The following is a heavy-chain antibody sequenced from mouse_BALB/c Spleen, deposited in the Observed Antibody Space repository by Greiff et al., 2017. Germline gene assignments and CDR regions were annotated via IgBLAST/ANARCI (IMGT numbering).Heavy chain of an antibody. Sequence: EVQLQESGAELVKPGASVKLSCTASGFNIKDTYMHWVKQRPEQGLEWIGRIDPANGNTKYDPKFQGKATITADTSSNTAYLQLSSLTSEDTAVYYCARSLLWAMDYWGQGTSVTVSS. CDR2: IDPANGNT. CDR1: GFNIKDTY. J-gene: IGHJ4*01. D-gene: IGHD2-10*01. V-gene: IGHV14-3*02. CDR3: ARSLLWAMDY.